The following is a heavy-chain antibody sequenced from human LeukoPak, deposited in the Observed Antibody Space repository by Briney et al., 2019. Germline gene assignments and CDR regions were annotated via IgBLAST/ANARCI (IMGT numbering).Heavy chain of an antibody. D-gene: IGHD6-13*01. CDR2: INPNSGGT. J-gene: IGHJ3*02. Sequence: ASVKVSCKASGYTFTGYYMHWVRQAPGQGLEWMGWINPNSGGTNYAQKFQGRVTMTRDTSISTAYMELSRLRSDDTAVYYCARGHSSSWYSSAFDIWGQGTMVTVSS. CDR3: ARGHSSSWYSSAFDI. CDR1: GYTFTGYY. V-gene: IGHV1-2*02.